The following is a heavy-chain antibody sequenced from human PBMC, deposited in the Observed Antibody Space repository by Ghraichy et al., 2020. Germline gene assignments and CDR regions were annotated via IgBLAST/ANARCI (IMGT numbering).Heavy chain of an antibody. CDR3: ARDPLIGGAYMDV. D-gene: IGHD3-10*01. CDR1: GFTFSRYW. J-gene: IGHJ6*02. Sequence: GSLRLSCAASGFTFSRYWMHWVRQAPGKGLVAVAHINSDGTVSTYVDSVKGRFTMSRDNAKNTLYLQMKSLRAEDTAIYYCARDPLIGGAYMDVWGQGTTVTVSS. CDR2: INSDGTVS. V-gene: IGHV3-74*01.